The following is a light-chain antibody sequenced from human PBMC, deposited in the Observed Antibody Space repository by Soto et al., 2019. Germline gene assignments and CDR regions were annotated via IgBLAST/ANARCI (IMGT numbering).Light chain of an antibody. CDR3: QQYNSYPGT. CDR1: QDISNY. CDR2: DAS. J-gene: IGKJ1*01. V-gene: IGKV1-33*01. Sequence: DIQMTQSPSSLSASVGDRVTITCQASQDISNYLNWYQQKPGKAPKLLIYDASNLETGVPSRFSGSGSGTEFTLTIDSLQPDDFATYYCQQYNSYPGTFG.